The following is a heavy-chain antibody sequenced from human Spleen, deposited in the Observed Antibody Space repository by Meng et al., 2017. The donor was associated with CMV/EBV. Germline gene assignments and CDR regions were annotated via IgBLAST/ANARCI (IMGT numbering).Heavy chain of an antibody. V-gene: IGHV3-66*02. CDR2: IYSGGST. CDR1: GFTVSSNY. CDR3: AIEGYCSSTSCYTGMAY. D-gene: IGHD2-2*02. J-gene: IGHJ4*02. Sequence: GGSLRRSCAASGFTVSSNYMSWVRQAPGKGLEWVSAIYSGGSTYYADSVKGRFTISRDNSKNTLYLQINSLRAEATAVYYCAIEGYCSSTSCYTGMAYWGQGTLVTVSS.